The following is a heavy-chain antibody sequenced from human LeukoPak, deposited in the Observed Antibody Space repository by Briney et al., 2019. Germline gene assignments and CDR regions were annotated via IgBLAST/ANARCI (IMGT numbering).Heavy chain of an antibody. CDR3: AKDLEIMFTFGGVDHHGMDV. V-gene: IGHV3-23*01. Sequence: GRSLRLSCAASGFTFSSYAMHWVRQAPGKGLEWVSAISGYGDSRDHADPVKGRFTISRDNSKNTLYLQMNSLRAEDTAVYYCAKDLEIMFTFGGVDHHGMDVWGQGTTVTVSS. D-gene: IGHD3-16*01. J-gene: IGHJ6*02. CDR2: ISGYGDSR. CDR1: GFTFSSYA.